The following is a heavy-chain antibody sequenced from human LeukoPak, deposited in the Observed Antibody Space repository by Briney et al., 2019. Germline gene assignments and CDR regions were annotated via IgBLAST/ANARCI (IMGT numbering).Heavy chain of an antibody. V-gene: IGHV3-53*01. Sequence: GGSLRLSCAASGFTVSSNYMSWVRQAPGKGLEWVSVIYSGGSTYYADSVKGRFTISRDNSKNTLYLQMNSLRAEDTAVYYCAKSYDYVWGSYRALYWGQGTLVTVSS. CDR1: GFTVSSNY. CDR2: IYSGGST. J-gene: IGHJ4*02. D-gene: IGHD3-16*02. CDR3: AKSYDYVWGSYRALY.